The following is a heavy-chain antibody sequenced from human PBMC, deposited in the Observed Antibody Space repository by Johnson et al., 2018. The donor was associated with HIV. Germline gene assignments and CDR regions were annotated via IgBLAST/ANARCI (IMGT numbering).Heavy chain of an antibody. CDR2: ISGGGSAI. CDR1: GFTFSDYY. D-gene: IGHD5-18*01. J-gene: IGHJ3*02. CDR3: ARQQLWPRNDAFDI. Sequence: QVQLVESGGGLVKPGGSLRLCCAVSGFTFSDYYMSWIRQAPGKGLEWISYISGGGSAIYYADSVRGRFTISRDNSKNTLYLQMNSLRAEDTAVYYCARQQLWPRNDAFDIWGQGTMVTVSS. V-gene: IGHV3-11*01.